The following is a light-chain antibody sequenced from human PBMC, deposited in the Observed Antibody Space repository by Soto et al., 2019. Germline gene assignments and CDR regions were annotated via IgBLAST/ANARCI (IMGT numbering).Light chain of an antibody. J-gene: IGLJ1*01. Sequence: QSALTQPASVSASPGQSITISCTAASSDVGSFDLVYWYQQNPGKAPKLLIYEGSKRPSGVSNRFSGSNSGNTASLTISGLQAEDEADYYCCSYAGSVFYVFGTGTKVTVL. CDR2: EGS. CDR3: CSYAGSVFYV. V-gene: IGLV2-23*01. CDR1: SSDVGSFDL.